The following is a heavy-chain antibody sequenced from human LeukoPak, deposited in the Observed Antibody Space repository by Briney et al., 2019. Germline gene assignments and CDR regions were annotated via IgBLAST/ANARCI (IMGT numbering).Heavy chain of an antibody. J-gene: IGHJ4*02. Sequence: GGSLRLSCAASGFTFSTYWMSWVRQAPGKGLEWVANIKQDGSEKYYVDSVKGRFTISRDNAKNSLYLQMNSLRAEDTAVYYCARRWWQQLVVTLFDYWGQGTLVTVSS. D-gene: IGHD6-13*01. CDR3: ARRWWQQLVVTLFDY. V-gene: IGHV3-7*01. CDR1: GFTFSTYW. CDR2: IKQDGSEK.